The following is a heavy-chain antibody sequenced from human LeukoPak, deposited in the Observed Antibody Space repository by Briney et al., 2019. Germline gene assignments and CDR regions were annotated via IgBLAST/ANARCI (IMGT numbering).Heavy chain of an antibody. CDR3: ARDIAAAGTNGPPDY. D-gene: IGHD6-13*01. CDR2: ISAYNGNT. V-gene: IGHV1-18*01. J-gene: IGHJ4*02. CDR1: GYTFTSYG. Sequence: ASVTVSCKASGYTFTSYGISWVRQAPGQGLEWMGWISAYNGNTNYAQKLQGRVTMTTDTSTSTAYMELRSLRSDDTAVYYCARDIAAAGTNGPPDYWGQGTLVTVSS.